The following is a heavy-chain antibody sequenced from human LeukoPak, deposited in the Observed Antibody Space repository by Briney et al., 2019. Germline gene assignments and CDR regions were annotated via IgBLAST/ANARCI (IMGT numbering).Heavy chain of an antibody. CDR1: GYTFTSYD. CDR2: MNPKNGHT. Sequence: KPGASVKVSCKASGYTFTSYDINWVRQATGQGLEWMGLMNPKNGHTVYAQKFQGRVTMTRDTSISTAYLELSSLRSEDTAVYYCARNLMYCSSTTCYLDYWGQGTLVTVS. J-gene: IGHJ4*02. V-gene: IGHV1-8*01. CDR3: ARNLMYCSSTTCYLDY. D-gene: IGHD2-2*01.